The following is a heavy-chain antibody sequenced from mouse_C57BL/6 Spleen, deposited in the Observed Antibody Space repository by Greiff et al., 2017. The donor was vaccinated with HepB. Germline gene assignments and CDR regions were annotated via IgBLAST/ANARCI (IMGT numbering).Heavy chain of an antibody. V-gene: IGHV5-17*01. Sequence: EVNVVESGGGLVKPGGSLKLSCAASGFTFSDYGMHWVRQAPEKGLEWVAYISSGSSTIYYADTVKGRFTISRDNAKNTLFLQMTSLRSEDTAMYCCASNWEYWYFDVWGTGTTVTVSS. CDR1: GFTFSDYG. CDR3: ASNWEYWYFDV. J-gene: IGHJ1*03. D-gene: IGHD4-1*01. CDR2: ISSGSSTI.